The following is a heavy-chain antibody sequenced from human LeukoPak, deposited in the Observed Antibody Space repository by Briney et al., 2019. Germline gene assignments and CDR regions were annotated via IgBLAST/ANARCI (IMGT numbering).Heavy chain of an antibody. CDR2: IKYDGSEK. CDR1: GFTFTSYW. Sequence: GGSLRLSCAASGFTFTSYWMSWVRQAPGRGLEWVANIKYDGSEKYYVESVKGRFTISRDNAKKSLSLKMSSLRGEDTAVYYCTRIVGATTTGWGQGTLVTVSS. D-gene: IGHD1-26*01. V-gene: IGHV3-7*04. CDR3: TRIVGATTTG. J-gene: IGHJ4*02.